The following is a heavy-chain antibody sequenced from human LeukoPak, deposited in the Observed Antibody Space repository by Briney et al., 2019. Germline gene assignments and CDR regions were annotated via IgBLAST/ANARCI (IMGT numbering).Heavy chain of an antibody. CDR2: INSDGSTI. D-gene: IGHD1-26*01. J-gene: IGHJ4*02. CDR1: GFTFSSYW. Sequence: GGSLRLSCAASGFTFSSYWVHWVRQAPGKGLEWVACINSDGSTINHADSVRGRFTISRDNAENTLYLQMSSLRAEDTAIYFCARAAYYRFDYWGQGTLVTVSS. V-gene: IGHV3-74*01. CDR3: ARAAYYRFDY.